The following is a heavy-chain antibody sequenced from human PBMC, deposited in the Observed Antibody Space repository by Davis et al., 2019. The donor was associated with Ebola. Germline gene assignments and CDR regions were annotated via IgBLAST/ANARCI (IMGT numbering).Heavy chain of an antibody. CDR3: ARIGRLLWFGSGQH. CDR1: GGSISSSSYY. CDR2: IYHSGST. D-gene: IGHD3-10*01. J-gene: IGHJ1*01. Sequence: MPGGSLRLSCTVSGGSISSSSYYWGWIRQPPGKGLEWIGSIYHSGSTYYNPSLKSRVTISVDTSKNQFSLKLSSVTAADTAVYYCARIGRLLWFGSGQHWGQGTLVTVSS. V-gene: IGHV4-39*07.